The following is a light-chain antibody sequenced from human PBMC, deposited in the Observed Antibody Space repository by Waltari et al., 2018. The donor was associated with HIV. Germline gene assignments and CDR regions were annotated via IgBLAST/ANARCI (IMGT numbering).Light chain of an antibody. V-gene: IGLV3-21*02. CDR1: NIREQS. CDR3: KIWDMRSDHWV. Sequence: SSVLTHPPSVSVAPGQTATITCEGYNIREQSVHWYQPKPEQAPILVMYDDDHRPSGIPERFCGSNSENTATLTINRLEAGDEADYYCKIWDMRSDHWVFGGGTKLTV. J-gene: IGLJ3*02. CDR2: DDD.